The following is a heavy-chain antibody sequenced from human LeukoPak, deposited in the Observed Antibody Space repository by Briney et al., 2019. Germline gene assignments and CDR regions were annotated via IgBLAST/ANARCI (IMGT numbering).Heavy chain of an antibody. CDR2: INHSGST. Sequence: SETLSLTCAVYGGSFSGYYWSWIRQPPGKGLEWIGEINHSGSTNYNPSLKSRVTISVDTSKNQFSLKLSSVTAADTAVYYCARTAEYSSGWYIDSWGQGILVTVSS. CDR3: ARTAEYSSGWYIDS. D-gene: IGHD6-19*01. J-gene: IGHJ4*02. V-gene: IGHV4-34*01. CDR1: GGSFSGYY.